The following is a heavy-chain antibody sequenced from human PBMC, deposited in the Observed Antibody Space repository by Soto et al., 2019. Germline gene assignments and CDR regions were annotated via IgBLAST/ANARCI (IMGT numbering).Heavy chain of an antibody. D-gene: IGHD3-3*01. CDR3: ARGRRFSDWFDP. CDR2: IYGSGST. CDR1: GGAIGSHY. V-gene: IGHV4-4*07. Sequence: QIQLQESGPGLVKPSETLSLTCTISGGAIGSHYWTWIRQPAGKGLEWIGRIYGSGSTKYNPSLQSRVTMSLDTSKNQFSLRLESVTAADTAVYYCARGRRFSDWFDPWGQGTLVTVSS. J-gene: IGHJ5*02.